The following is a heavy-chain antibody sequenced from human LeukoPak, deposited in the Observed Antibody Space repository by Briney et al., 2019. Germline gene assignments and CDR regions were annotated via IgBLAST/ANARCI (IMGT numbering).Heavy chain of an antibody. Sequence: PSETLSLTCAVSGYSISSGYYWAWIWQPPGKGLEWIGSIHHSGTTYYNPSLKSRVTISIDTSKNQFSPRLSSVTAADTAVYYCARGLGYTYGPFDYWGQGILVTVSS. CDR3: ARGLGYTYGPFDY. D-gene: IGHD5-18*01. V-gene: IGHV4-38-2*01. J-gene: IGHJ4*02. CDR1: GYSISSGYY. CDR2: IHHSGTT.